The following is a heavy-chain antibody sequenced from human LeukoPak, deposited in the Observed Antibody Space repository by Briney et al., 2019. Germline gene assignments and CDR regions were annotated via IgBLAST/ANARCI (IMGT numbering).Heavy chain of an antibody. CDR2: ISGSGGST. Sequence: GGSLRLPCAASGFTFSSYAMSWVRPAPGKGLEWVSSISGSGGSTYYADSVKGRLTISRDNSKNTLYLQMNSLRAEDTAVYYCAKEPYSYGDLSFHYWGRGTLVTLPS. V-gene: IGHV3-23*01. J-gene: IGHJ4*02. CDR1: GFTFSSYA. CDR3: AKEPYSYGDLSFHY. D-gene: IGHD4-17*01.